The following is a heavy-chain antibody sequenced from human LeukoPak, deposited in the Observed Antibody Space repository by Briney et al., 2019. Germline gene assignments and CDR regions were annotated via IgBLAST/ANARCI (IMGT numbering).Heavy chain of an antibody. CDR1: GGSFNSGSYY. Sequence: PSETLSLTCTVSGGSFNSGSYYWSWIRQPAGKGLEWVGRIYTSGSTNYNPSLKSRVTISVDTSKNQFSLQLTSVTAADTAVCYCARAMRVDRFFDYWGQGILVTVSS. D-gene: IGHD5-12*01. J-gene: IGHJ4*02. V-gene: IGHV4-61*02. CDR3: ARAMRVDRFFDY. CDR2: IYTSGST.